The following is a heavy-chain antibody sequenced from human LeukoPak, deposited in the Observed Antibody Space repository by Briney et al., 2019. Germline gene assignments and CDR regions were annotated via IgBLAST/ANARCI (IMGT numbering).Heavy chain of an antibody. V-gene: IGHV4-34*01. J-gene: IGHJ4*02. Sequence: SETLSLTCAVYGGSFSGYYWSWIRQPPGKGLEWIGEINHSGSTNYNPSLKSRVTISVDTSKNQFSLKLSSVTAADTAVYYCASTPSYSSSWYWGQGTLVTVSS. CDR3: ASTPSYSSSWY. CDR1: GGSFSGYY. D-gene: IGHD6-13*01. CDR2: INHSGST.